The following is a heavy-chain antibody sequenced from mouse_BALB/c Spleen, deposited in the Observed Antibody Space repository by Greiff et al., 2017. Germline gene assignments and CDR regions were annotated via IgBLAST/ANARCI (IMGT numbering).Heavy chain of an antibody. CDR1: GFSLTSYG. J-gene: IGHJ4*01. Sequence: VQLQQSGPSLVQPSQSLSITCTVSGFSLTSYGVHWVRQSPGKGLEWLGVIWRGGSTDYNAAFMSRLSITKDNSKSRVFFKMNSLQADDTAIYYCAKKEGPYYGLYYYAMDYWGQGTSVTVSS. CDR2: IWRGGST. D-gene: IGHD2-10*01. CDR3: AKKEGPYYGLYYYAMDY. V-gene: IGHV2-5-1*01.